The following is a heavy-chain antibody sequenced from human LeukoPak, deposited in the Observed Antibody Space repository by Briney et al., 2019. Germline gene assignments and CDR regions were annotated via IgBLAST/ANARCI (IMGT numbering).Heavy chain of an antibody. J-gene: IGHJ6*02. CDR3: ARGGSIDDFWSGYFYYYYGMDV. D-gene: IGHD3-3*01. CDR1: GDXVSSNSAA. Sequence: SQTLSLTCAISGDXVSSNSAAWNWTRQSPSRGLEWLGRTYYRSKWYNDYAVSVKSRITINPDTSKNQFSLQLNSVTPEDTAVYYCARGGSIDDFWSGYFYYYYGMDVWGQGTTVTVSS. V-gene: IGHV6-1*01. CDR2: TYYRSKWYN.